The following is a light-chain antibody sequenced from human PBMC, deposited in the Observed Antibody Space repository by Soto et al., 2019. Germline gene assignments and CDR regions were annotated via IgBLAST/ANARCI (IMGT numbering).Light chain of an antibody. Sequence: EIVMTQSPATLSVSPGERATLSCRASQSVSSNLAWYQQKPGQAPRLLIYGASTRATDIPARFSGSGSGTEFALTISSLQSEDFAVYHCQQYNDWPWTFGRGTKVEIK. V-gene: IGKV3-15*01. CDR3: QQYNDWPWT. CDR2: GAS. J-gene: IGKJ1*01. CDR1: QSVSSN.